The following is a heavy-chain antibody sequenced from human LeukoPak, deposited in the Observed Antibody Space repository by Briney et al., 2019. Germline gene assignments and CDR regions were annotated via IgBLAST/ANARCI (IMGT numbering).Heavy chain of an antibody. J-gene: IGHJ4*02. V-gene: IGHV4-4*07. CDR2: IYTSGGT. D-gene: IGHD6-19*01. CDR1: GGSISNYY. CDR3: ARAAEYSSGWYLFDY. Sequence: SETLSLTCTVSGGSISNYYWTWIRQPAGKGLVWIGRIYTSGGTNYNPSLKSRVTMSVDTSKNQFSLKLSSVTAADTAMYYCARAAEYSSGWYLFDYWGQGILVTVSA.